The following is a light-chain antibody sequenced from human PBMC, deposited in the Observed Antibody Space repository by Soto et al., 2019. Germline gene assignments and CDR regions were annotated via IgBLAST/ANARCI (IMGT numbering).Light chain of an antibody. Sequence: QSALTQPRSVSGSPGQSVTISCTGTSNDVGGYNFVSWYQQHPGKVPKLFIYDVSRRPSGVPDRFSGSKSGNTASLTISGRQAEDEAEYYCSSYAGSYTLVFGGGTKLTVL. J-gene: IGLJ2*01. CDR2: DVS. CDR3: SSYAGSYTLV. CDR1: SNDVGGYNF. V-gene: IGLV2-11*01.